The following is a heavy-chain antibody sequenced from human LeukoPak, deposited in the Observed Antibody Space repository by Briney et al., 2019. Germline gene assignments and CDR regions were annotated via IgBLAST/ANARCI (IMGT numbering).Heavy chain of an antibody. CDR3: ARDKGDYGDYVTDY. Sequence: SVKVSCKASGGTFSSYAISWVRQAPGQGLEWMGGIIPIFGETNYAQTLQGRVTITADESTSTTYMELSGLRSEDTAVYYCARDKGDYGDYVTDYWGQGTLVTVSS. V-gene: IGHV1-69*13. CDR2: IIPIFGET. J-gene: IGHJ4*02. D-gene: IGHD4-17*01. CDR1: GGTFSSYA.